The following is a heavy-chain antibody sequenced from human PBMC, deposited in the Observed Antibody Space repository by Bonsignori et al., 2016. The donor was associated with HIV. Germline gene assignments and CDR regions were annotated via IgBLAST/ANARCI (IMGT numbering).Heavy chain of an antibody. V-gene: IGHV3-48*02. CDR2: ISSSSSTI. J-gene: IGHJ4*02. CDR3: AREGRTTVRGVSRGGRDDY. D-gene: IGHD3-10*01. Sequence: VRQAPGKGLEWVSYISSSSSTIYYADSVKGRFTISRDNAKNSLYLQMNSLRDEDTAVYYCAREGRTTVRGVSRGGRDDYWGQGTLVTVSS.